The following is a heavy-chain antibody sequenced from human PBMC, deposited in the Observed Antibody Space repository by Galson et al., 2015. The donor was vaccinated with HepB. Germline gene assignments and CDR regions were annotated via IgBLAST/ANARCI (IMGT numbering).Heavy chain of an antibody. Sequence: SLRLSCAASGFTFSRYSMHWTRQAPGKGLEYVSAISSDGDSTYYADSVKGRFTISRDNSENTLYLQMGSLRAEDMAVYYCARGASSGWTEHYDYWGQGTLVTVSS. CDR2: ISSDGDST. D-gene: IGHD6-19*01. V-gene: IGHV3-64*02. CDR3: ARGASSGWTEHYDY. J-gene: IGHJ4*02. CDR1: GFTFSRYS.